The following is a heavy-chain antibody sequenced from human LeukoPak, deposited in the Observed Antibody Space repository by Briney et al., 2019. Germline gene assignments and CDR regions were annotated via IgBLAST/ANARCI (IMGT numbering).Heavy chain of an antibody. CDR1: GLASSSYA. CDR2: ISGSGGST. J-gene: IGHJ6*03. D-gene: IGHD2-21*01. V-gene: IGHV3-23*01. Sequence: PGGSLRLSCAASGLASSSYAMSWVRQAPGKGLEWVSGISGSGGSTYYADSVKGRFTISRDNSNNTLYLQMNSLRVEDTAVYYCAKVPLTWLVRDYYYMDVWGKGTTVTVSS. CDR3: AKVPLTWLVRDYYYMDV.